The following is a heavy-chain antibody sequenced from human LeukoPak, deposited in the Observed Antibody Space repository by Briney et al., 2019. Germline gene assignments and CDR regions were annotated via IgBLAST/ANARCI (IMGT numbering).Heavy chain of an antibody. D-gene: IGHD6-19*01. CDR1: GYTFTGYY. CDR2: IIPILGIA. V-gene: IGHV1-69*04. Sequence: ASVKVSCKASGYTFTGYYMHWVRQAPGQGLEWMGRIIPILGIANYAQKFQGRVTITADKSTSTAYMELSSLRSEDTAVYYCARALHSSGWYDGLDYFDYWGQGTLVTVSS. J-gene: IGHJ4*02. CDR3: ARALHSSGWYDGLDYFDY.